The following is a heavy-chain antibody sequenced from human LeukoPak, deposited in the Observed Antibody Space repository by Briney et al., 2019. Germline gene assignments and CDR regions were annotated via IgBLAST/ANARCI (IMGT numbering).Heavy chain of an antibody. CDR1: GFTFSSYS. V-gene: IGHV3-21*01. CDR3: ARDANSMAPFDY. CDR2: ISSSSSYI. Sequence: GGSLRLSYAASGFTFSSYSMNWVRQAPGKGLEWVSSISSSSSYIYYADSVKGRFTISRDNAKNSLYLQMNSLRAEDTAVYYCARDANSMAPFDYWGQGTLVTVSS. D-gene: IGHD2-8*01. J-gene: IGHJ4*02.